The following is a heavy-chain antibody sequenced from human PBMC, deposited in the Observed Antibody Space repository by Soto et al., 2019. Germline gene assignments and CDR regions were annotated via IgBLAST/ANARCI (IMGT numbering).Heavy chain of an antibody. J-gene: IGHJ4*02. CDR1: GFTFSDYY. D-gene: IGHD2-2*01. Sequence: GGSLRLSCAASGFTFSDYYMSWIRQAPGKGLEWVSYISSSGSTIYYADSVKGRFTISRDNAKNSLYLQMNSLRAEDTAVYYCARGPHMFSSTSFFDYWGQGTLVTVSS. CDR2: ISSSGSTI. CDR3: ARGPHMFSSTSFFDY. V-gene: IGHV3-11*01.